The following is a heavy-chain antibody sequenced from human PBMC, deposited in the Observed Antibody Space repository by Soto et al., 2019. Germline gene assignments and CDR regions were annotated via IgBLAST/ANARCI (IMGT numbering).Heavy chain of an antibody. CDR1: GGSISSGGYY. CDR2: IYYSGST. D-gene: IGHD3-10*01. V-gene: IGHV4-31*03. J-gene: IGHJ6*02. CDR3: ARFWFGEDLDV. Sequence: QVQLQESGPGLVKPSQTLSLTCTVSGGSISSGGYYWSWIRQHPGKGLEWIGYIYYSGSTYYNPSLKSRFTISLDTSKNQCSLKLSSVTAADTAVYYCARFWFGEDLDVWGQGTTVTVSS.